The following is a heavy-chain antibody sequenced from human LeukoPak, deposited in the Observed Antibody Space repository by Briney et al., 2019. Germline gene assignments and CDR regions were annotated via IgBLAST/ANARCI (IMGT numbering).Heavy chain of an antibody. CDR2: IKSKTDGGTT. CDR3: IERVPAAQTFSDY. J-gene: IGHJ4*02. CDR1: GLTFSNAW. Sequence: GGSLRLSCAASGLTFSNAWMSWVRQAPGKGLEWVGRIKSKTDGGTTDYAAPVKGRFTISRDDSKNTLYLQMNSLKTEDTAVYYCIERVPAAQTFSDYWGQGTLVTVSS. V-gene: IGHV3-15*01. D-gene: IGHD2-2*01.